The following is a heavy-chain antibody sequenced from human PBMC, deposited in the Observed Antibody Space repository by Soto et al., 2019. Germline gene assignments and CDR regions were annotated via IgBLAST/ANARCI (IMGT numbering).Heavy chain of an antibody. CDR3: AREIFPYGMDV. Sequence: TLSLTCVVSGCSINSCGYSWMWIRQPPGRGLEWIGNIYPSGSANYSPSLKTRVTISVDRSMNQFSLNLGSVTAADTAVYYCAREIFPYGMDVWGPGTTVTVSS. D-gene: IGHD3-3*01. CDR2: IYPSGSA. J-gene: IGHJ6*02. CDR1: GCSINSCGYS. V-gene: IGHV4-30-2*01.